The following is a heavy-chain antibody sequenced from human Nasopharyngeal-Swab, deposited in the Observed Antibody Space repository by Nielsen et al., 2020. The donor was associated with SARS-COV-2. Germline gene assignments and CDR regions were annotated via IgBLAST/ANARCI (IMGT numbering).Heavy chain of an antibody. CDR2: TYFSGST. CDR1: GGSMNTYY. J-gene: IGHJ6*02. CDR3: ARVGLDFSASYAYPHYGLDV. V-gene: IGHV4-59*13. D-gene: IGHD3-22*01. Sequence: SETLSLTCGVSGGSMNTYYWSWIRQPPGKGLEWIGNTYFSGSTNYNPSLKSRVAMSINTSENQFSLKLSSVTAADTAVYYCARVGLDFSASYAYPHYGLDVWGRGTTVTVSS.